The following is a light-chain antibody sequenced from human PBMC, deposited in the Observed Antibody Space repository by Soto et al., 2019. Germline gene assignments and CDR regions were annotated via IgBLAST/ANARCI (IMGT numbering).Light chain of an antibody. J-gene: IGLJ1*01. V-gene: IGLV2-11*01. CDR2: DVS. CDR1: SSDVGYYNY. Sequence: QSVLTQPRSVSGSPGQSVTISCTGTSSDVGYYNYVSWYQQHPGKAPKLMIYDVSKRPSGVPDRFSGSKSGSTASLTVSGLQTEDEADYYCNSYVAGSNVFGTGTKVTVL. CDR3: NSYVAGSNV.